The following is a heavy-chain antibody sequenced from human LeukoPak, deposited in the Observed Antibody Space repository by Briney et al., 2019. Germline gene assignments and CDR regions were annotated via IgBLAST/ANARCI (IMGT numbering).Heavy chain of an antibody. CDR1: GYTLTDYY. J-gene: IGHJ4*02. CDR3: ARDRLRIAAAGTPYF. D-gene: IGHD6-13*01. CDR2: INPSGGST. Sequence: ASVKVSCKASGYTLTDYYMHWVRQAPGQGLEWMGIINPSGGSTSYAQKFQGRVTMTRDTSTSTVYMELSSLRSEDTAVYYCARDRLRIAAAGTPYFWGQGTLVTVSS. V-gene: IGHV1-46*01.